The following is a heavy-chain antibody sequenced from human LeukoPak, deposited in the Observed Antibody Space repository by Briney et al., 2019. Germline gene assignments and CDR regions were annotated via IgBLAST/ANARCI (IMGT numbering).Heavy chain of an antibody. CDR3: TTERYCSGGSCHDFDY. D-gene: IGHD2-15*01. V-gene: IGHV3-15*01. J-gene: IGHJ4*02. CDR2: IKRKTDGGTT. CDR1: GFTFSSYE. Sequence: GGSLRLSCAASGFTFSSYEMNWVRQAPGKGLEWVGRIKRKTDGGTTDYAAPVKGRFTISRDDSKNTLYLQMNSLKTEDTAVYYCTTERYCSGGSCHDFDYWGQGTLVTVSS.